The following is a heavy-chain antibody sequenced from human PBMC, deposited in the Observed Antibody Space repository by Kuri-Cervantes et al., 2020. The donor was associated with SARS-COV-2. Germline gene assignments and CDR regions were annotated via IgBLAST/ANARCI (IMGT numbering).Heavy chain of an antibody. D-gene: IGHD3-10*01. J-gene: IGHJ3*02. Sequence: ESLKISCTVSGYSISSGYYWGWIRQPPGKGLEWIGSIYHSGSTYYNPPLKSRVTISVDTSKNQFSLKLSSVTAADTAVYYCARYRAFGAWADAFDIWGQGTMVTVSS. CDR3: ARYRAFGAWADAFDI. CDR1: GYSISSGYY. V-gene: IGHV4-38-2*02. CDR2: IYHSGST.